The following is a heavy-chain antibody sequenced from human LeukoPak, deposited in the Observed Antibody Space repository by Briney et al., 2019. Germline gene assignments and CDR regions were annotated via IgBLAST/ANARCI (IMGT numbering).Heavy chain of an antibody. V-gene: IGHV3-64*01. D-gene: IGHD5-18*01. CDR3: ARVRGYSYGYFDY. CDR2: ISSNGGST. Sequence: GGSLRLSCAASGFTLSGYAMHWVRQAPGKGLEYVSAISSNGGSTYYANSVKGRFTISRDNSKNTLYLQMGSLRAEDMAVYYCARVRGYSYGYFDYWGQGTLVTVSS. J-gene: IGHJ4*02. CDR1: GFTLSGYA.